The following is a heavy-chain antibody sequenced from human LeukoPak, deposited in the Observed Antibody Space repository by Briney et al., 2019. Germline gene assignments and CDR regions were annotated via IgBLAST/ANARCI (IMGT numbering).Heavy chain of an antibody. J-gene: IGHJ6*02. CDR1: GGSISSSSYY. Sequence: PSETLSLTCTVSGGSISSSSYYWGWIRQPPGKRLEWIESIYYSGSTYYNPSLESRLTMSVDKSKNQFSLNLSSVTAADTAVYYCARRLGYCSGGSCYGMDVWGQGTTVTVSS. V-gene: IGHV4-39*07. CDR3: ARRLGYCSGGSCYGMDV. D-gene: IGHD2-15*01. CDR2: IYYSGST.